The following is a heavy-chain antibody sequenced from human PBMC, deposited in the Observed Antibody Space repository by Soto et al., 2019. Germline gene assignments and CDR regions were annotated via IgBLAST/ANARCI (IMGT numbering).Heavy chain of an antibody. CDR1: GFTFINYA. D-gene: IGHD7-27*01. CDR3: ARKILGSTTRPNYWYFDL. Sequence: EVQVLESGGGLVQPGGSLRLSCAGSGFTFINYAMNWVRQAPGKGLEWVSSISGGGDAAFFPDSVRGRFTISRDNSKNTVTLQMTSLGVDDTAVYYCARKILGSTTRPNYWYFDLWGRGTLVT. V-gene: IGHV3-23*01. CDR2: ISGGGDAA. J-gene: IGHJ2*01.